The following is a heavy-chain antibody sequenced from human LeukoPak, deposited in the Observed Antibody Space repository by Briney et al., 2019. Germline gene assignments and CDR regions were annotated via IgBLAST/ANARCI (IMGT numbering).Heavy chain of an antibody. D-gene: IGHD1-7*01. Sequence: GGSLRLSCAASGFPFSSYSMTWVRQAPGKGLEWVANIKPDGTTKLYVDSVKGRFTISRDNTKNSLYLQMNNLRPEDTALYYCAKLCDWNSIDFWGQGTLVTVSS. CDR2: IKPDGTTK. J-gene: IGHJ4*02. CDR3: AKLCDWNSIDF. CDR1: GFPFSSYS. V-gene: IGHV3-7*03.